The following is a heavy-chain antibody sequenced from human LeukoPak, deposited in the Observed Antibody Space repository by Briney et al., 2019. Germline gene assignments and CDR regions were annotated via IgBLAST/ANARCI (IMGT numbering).Heavy chain of an antibody. J-gene: IGHJ4*02. CDR1: RFSFNTDT. Sequence: GGSLRLSCAASRFSFNTDTMNWVRQAPGKGLEWVSAISGSGGSTYYADSVKGRFTISRDNSKNTLYLQMNSLRAEDTAVYYCAKVPIVVVTAYFFDYWGQGTLVTVSS. CDR2: ISGSGGST. D-gene: IGHD2-21*02. CDR3: AKVPIVVVTAYFFDY. V-gene: IGHV3-23*01.